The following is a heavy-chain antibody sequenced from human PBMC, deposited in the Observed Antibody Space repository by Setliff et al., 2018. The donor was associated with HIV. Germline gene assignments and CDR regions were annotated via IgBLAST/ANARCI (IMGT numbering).Heavy chain of an antibody. V-gene: IGHV4-39*01. Sequence: NPSETLSLTCTVSGGSIRSSSSYWGWIRQPPGKGLEWIGIIYYSGSTYHKPSLKSRVTISVDTSKNQFSLKLNSVTAADTAMYYCARVVDADYLDYWGQGTPVTVSS. D-gene: IGHD2-15*01. J-gene: IGHJ4*02. CDR1: GGSIRSSSSY. CDR2: IYYSGST. CDR3: ARVVDADYLDY.